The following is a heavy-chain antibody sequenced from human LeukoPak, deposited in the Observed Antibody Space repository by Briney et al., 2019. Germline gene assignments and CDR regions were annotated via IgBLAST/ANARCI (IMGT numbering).Heavy chain of an antibody. Sequence: PGGSLRLSCATSGFTFGDYGLSWVRQAPGKGLEWVSSIRSSSSYIYYADSVKGRFTISRDNAKNSLYLQMNSLRAEDTAVYYCARVSYDILTGYSYIDYWGQGTLVTASS. V-gene: IGHV3-21*01. CDR1: GFTFGDYG. CDR3: ARVSYDILTGYSYIDY. D-gene: IGHD3-9*01. J-gene: IGHJ4*02. CDR2: IRSSSSYI.